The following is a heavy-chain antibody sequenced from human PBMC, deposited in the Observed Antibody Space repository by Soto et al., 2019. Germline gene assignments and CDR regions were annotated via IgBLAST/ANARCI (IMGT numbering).Heavy chain of an antibody. J-gene: IGHJ4*02. CDR1: GFTVSSNY. Sequence: VGSLRLSCAASGFTVSSNYMSWVRQAPGKGLEWVSVIYSGGSTYYADSVKGRFTISRDNSKNTLYLQMNSLRAEDTAVYYCARSPTSMVRGVIKGFDYWGQGTLVTSPQ. CDR2: IYSGGST. D-gene: IGHD3-10*01. V-gene: IGHV3-53*01. CDR3: ARSPTSMVRGVIKGFDY.